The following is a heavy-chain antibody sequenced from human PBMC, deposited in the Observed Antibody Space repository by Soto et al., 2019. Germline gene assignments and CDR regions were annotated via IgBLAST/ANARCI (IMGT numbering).Heavy chain of an antibody. V-gene: IGHV1-18*01. CDR3: SRDLWPYSSHFDY. J-gene: IGHJ4*02. D-gene: IGHD6-13*01. CDR1: GYTFSSYG. CDR2: ISAYNSNT. Sequence: QVQLVQSGTEVKKPGASVKVSCKASGYTFSSYGINWVRQAPGQGLEGMGWISAYNSNTNYAQKLQGRGTMTTDTSTSTAYRELRSLRSDDPAVYYCSRDLWPYSSHFDYWGQGTLVTVSS.